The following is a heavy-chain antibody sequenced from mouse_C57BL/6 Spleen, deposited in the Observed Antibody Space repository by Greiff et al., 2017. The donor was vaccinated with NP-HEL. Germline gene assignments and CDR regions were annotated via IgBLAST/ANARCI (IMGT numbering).Heavy chain of an antibody. CDR1: GYTFTDYY. J-gene: IGHJ1*03. CDR3: ARLSTSVDWYFDV. Sequence: EVQLQQSGPELVKPGASVKISCKASGYTFTDYYMNWVKQSHGKSLEWIGAINPNNGGTTYNQKFKGKATLTVDKSSSTAYMGLRSLTSEDSAVYYCARLSTSVDWYFDVWGTGTTVTVSS. CDR2: INPNNGGT. D-gene: IGHD1-1*01. V-gene: IGHV1-26*01.